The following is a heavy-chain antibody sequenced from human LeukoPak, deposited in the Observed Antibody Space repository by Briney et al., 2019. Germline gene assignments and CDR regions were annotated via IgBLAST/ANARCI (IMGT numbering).Heavy chain of an antibody. CDR3: ARDYYDSSGYYFWAFDI. CDR2: IYSGGST. Sequence: PGGSLRLSCAASGFTVSSNYMSWVCQAPGKGLEWVSVIYSGGSTYYADSVKGRFTTSRDNSKNTLYLQMNSLRAEDTAVYYCARDYYDSSGYYFWAFDIWGQGTMVTVSS. J-gene: IGHJ3*02. D-gene: IGHD3-22*01. CDR1: GFTVSSNY. V-gene: IGHV3-53*01.